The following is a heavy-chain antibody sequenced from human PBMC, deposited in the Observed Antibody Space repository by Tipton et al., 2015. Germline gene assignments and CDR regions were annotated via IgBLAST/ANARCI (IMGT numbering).Heavy chain of an antibody. V-gene: IGHV5-51*01. Sequence: QLVQSGAEVKKPGESLKISCKGSGYTFSNYWIGWVRLMPGKGLEWMGNIYPGDSATRYSPSSQGQVTISADKSINTAYLQWNSLKASDTAMYYCARLGLDTSWWVDYWGQGTLVTVSS. CDR3: ARLGLDTSWWVDY. D-gene: IGHD2-8*02. J-gene: IGHJ4*02. CDR1: GYTFSNYW. CDR2: IYPGDSAT.